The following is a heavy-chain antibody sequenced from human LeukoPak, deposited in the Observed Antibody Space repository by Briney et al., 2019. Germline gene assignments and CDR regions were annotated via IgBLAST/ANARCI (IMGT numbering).Heavy chain of an antibody. CDR2: ISSSGSTI. V-gene: IGHV3-48*03. CDR3: AWTRWGLYDY. D-gene: IGHD2-21*01. J-gene: IGHJ4*02. Sequence: GGSLRLSCAASGFTSSSYEMNWVRQAPGKGLEWVSYISSSGSTIYYADSVKGRFTISRDNAKNSLYLQMNSLRAEDTVVYYCAWTRWGLYDYWGQGTLVTVSS. CDR1: GFTSSSYE.